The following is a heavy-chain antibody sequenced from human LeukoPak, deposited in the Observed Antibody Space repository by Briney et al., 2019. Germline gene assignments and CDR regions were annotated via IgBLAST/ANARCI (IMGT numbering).Heavy chain of an antibody. V-gene: IGHV1-69*04. J-gene: IGHJ6*02. D-gene: IGHD3-22*01. CDR2: IIPILGIA. Sequence: ASVTVSCKASGYTFTSYGISWVRQAPGQGLEWMGRIIPILGIANYAQKFQGRVTITADKSTSTAYMELSSLRSEDTAVYYCARADYYDSSGHGLRGYYYGMDVWGQGTTVTVSS. CDR1: GYTFTSYG. CDR3: ARADYYDSSGHGLRGYYYGMDV.